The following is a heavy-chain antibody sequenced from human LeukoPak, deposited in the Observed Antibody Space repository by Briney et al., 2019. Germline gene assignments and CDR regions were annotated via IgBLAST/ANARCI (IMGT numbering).Heavy chain of an antibody. Sequence: VASVKVSCKASGYTFTSYYMHWVRQAPGQGLEWMGMINPSGGSTSYAQKFQGRVTMTRDTSTSTVYMELSSLRSEDTAVYYCARGPSTDPYYYDSSGYYFYWGQGTLVTVSS. D-gene: IGHD3-22*01. CDR2: INPSGGST. CDR3: ARGPSTDPYYYDSSGYYFY. J-gene: IGHJ4*02. CDR1: GYTFTSYY. V-gene: IGHV1-46*01.